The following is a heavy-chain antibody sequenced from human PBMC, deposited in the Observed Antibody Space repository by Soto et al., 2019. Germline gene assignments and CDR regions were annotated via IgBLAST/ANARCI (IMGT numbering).Heavy chain of an antibody. V-gene: IGHV3-33*01. Sequence: GGSLRLSCAASGFTFSSYGMHWVRQAPGEGLEWVAVIWYDGSNKYYADSVKGRFTISRDNSKNTLYLQMNSLRAEDTAVYYCARVGYYYDSSGYPPAVYYGMDVWGQGTTVTVSS. CDR3: ARVGYYYDSSGYPPAVYYGMDV. J-gene: IGHJ6*02. D-gene: IGHD3-22*01. CDR1: GFTFSSYG. CDR2: IWYDGSNK.